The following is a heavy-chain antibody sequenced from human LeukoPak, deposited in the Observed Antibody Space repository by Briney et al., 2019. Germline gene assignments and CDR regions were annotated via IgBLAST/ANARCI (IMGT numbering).Heavy chain of an antibody. V-gene: IGHV1-8*01. J-gene: IGHJ4*02. D-gene: IGHD3-10*01. CDR1: VYTFTSYD. CDR2: MNPNSGNT. CDR3: ARESDSGSSFDY. Sequence: GASVKVSFKSSVYTFTSYDINWGRQSTGQGLEWKGWMNPNSGNTGYAQKFQGRVTMTRNTSISTAYMELSSLRSEDTAVYYCARESDSGSSFDYWGQGTLVTVSS.